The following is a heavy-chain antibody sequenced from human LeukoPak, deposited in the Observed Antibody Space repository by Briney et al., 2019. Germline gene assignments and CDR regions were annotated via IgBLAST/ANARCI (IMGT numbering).Heavy chain of an antibody. CDR1: GGTFSSYA. V-gene: IGHV1-18*01. J-gene: IGHJ4*02. CDR2: SSVYNGNT. Sequence: ASVKVSCKASGGTFSSYAISWVRQAPGQGLEWMGWSSVYNGNTNYAQKFQGRVTMTTDTSTDTAYMELGNLPFDDTAVYYCARNGRVRRVVKDLFEYWGQGTLVAVSS. CDR3: ARNGRVRRVVKDLFEY. D-gene: IGHD3-10*01.